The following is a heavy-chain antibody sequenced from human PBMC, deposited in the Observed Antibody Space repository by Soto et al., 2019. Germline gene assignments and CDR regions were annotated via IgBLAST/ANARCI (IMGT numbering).Heavy chain of an antibody. V-gene: IGHV1-69*06. Sequence: SVKVSCKASGGTFGSDATTWVRQAPGQGLEWVGRIIPIFGTTNYAQNLQGRVTISADKSTLTSYMELHSLTSDDTALYYCARDRTDSGYYTNWLDPWGQGTQVTVSS. D-gene: IGHD3-22*01. CDR3: ARDRTDSGYYTNWLDP. CDR1: GGTFGSDA. CDR2: IIPIFGTT. J-gene: IGHJ5*02.